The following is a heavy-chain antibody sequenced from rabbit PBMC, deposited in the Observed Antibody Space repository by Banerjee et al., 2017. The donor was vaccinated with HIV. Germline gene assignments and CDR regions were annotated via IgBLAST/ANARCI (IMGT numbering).Heavy chain of an antibody. CDR1: GFSFSDRDV. D-gene: IGHD8-1*01. V-gene: IGHV1S45*01. Sequence: QEQLVEYGGGLVKPEGSLTLTCKASGFSFSDRDVMCWVRQAPGKGLEWIACIDAVSTDFTYFASWAKGRFTISKTSSTTVTLQMTSVTVADTATYFCARDSGTSFSSYGMDLWGPGTLVTVS. CDR2: IDAVSTDFT. CDR3: ARDSGTSFSSYGMDL. J-gene: IGHJ6*01.